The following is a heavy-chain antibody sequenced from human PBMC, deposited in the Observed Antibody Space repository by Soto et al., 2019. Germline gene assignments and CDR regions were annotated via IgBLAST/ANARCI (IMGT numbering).Heavy chain of an antibody. J-gene: IGHJ6*02. CDR1: GFTLSGYW. Sequence: EVQLVESGGDLVQTGGSLRLSCAASGFTLSGYWMYWVRQAPGKGLVWVSRINSDGSIIDYADSVKGRITISRDNARNTVFLQMNSLRVEDTAVYYCERRGTGHGMDVWGQGTTVTVSS. CDR2: INSDGSII. CDR3: ERRGTGHGMDV. V-gene: IGHV3-74*01.